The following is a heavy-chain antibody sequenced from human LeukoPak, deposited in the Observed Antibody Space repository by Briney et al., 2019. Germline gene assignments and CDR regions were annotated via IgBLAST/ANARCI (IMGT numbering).Heavy chain of an antibody. CDR3: ARGRYYDNSVYYYFDY. CDR1: ASTFSSYA. Sequence: PGGYLTLSCAASASTFSSYAMGWVRQAPGMGLAWVLVIRGSGRSTYYADSVKDPFTIATDTSKNALYLQMNSVRGEDTAVNDCARGRYYDNSVYYYFDYWAQGPRVTASS. V-gene: IGHV3-23*01. D-gene: IGHD3-22*01. CDR2: IRGSGRST. J-gene: IGHJ4*02.